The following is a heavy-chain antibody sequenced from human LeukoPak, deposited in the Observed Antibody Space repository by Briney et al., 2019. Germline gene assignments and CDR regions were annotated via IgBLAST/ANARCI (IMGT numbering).Heavy chain of an antibody. CDR3: ARDRRYYYDSSGSIGSYSVNWFDP. V-gene: IGHV1-69*01. D-gene: IGHD3-22*01. J-gene: IGHJ5*02. CDR2: ITPIFATP. Sequence: GASVKLSCKASGGTFSSYAISWVRQAPGQGLEWMGGITPIFATPNYAQKFQGRVTITADESMSTAYMELSSLRSEDTAAYYCARDRRYYYDSSGSIGSYSVNWFDPWGQGTLVTVSS. CDR1: GGTFSSYA.